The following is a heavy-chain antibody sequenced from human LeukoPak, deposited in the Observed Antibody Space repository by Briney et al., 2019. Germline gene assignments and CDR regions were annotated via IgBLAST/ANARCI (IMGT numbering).Heavy chain of an antibody. D-gene: IGHD5-18*01. J-gene: IGHJ4*02. CDR2: IYYSGST. Sequence: SSETLSLTCTVSGGSISSSNYYWGWIRQPPGKGLEWIGSIYYSGSTYYTPSLWSRVTISVDTSKNHFSLQLTSVTAADTAVYYCASISSAAMVTIDYWGQGTLVAVSS. V-gene: IGHV4-39*01. CDR1: GGSISSSNYY. CDR3: ASISSAAMVTIDY.